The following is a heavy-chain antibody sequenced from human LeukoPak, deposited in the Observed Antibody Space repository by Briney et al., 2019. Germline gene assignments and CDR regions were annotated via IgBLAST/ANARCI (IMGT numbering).Heavy chain of an antibody. D-gene: IGHD3-22*01. CDR2: ISGSGGST. J-gene: IGHJ4*02. V-gene: IGHV3-23*01. Sequence: GGSLRLSCAASGFTFSSYAMSWVRQDPGKGLEWVSAISGSGGSTYYADSVKGRFTISRDNSKNTLYLQMNSLRAEDTAVYYCAKDYDSSGYVDYWGQGTLVTVSS. CDR3: AKDYDSSGYVDY. CDR1: GFTFSSYA.